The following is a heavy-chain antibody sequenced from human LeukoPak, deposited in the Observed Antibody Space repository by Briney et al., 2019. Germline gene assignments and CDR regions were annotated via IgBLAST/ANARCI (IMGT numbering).Heavy chain of an antibody. V-gene: IGHV3-9*01. J-gene: IGHJ4*02. CDR2: ISWNSGSI. CDR1: GFTFDDYA. D-gene: IGHD3-10*01. Sequence: PGGSLRLSCAASGFTFDDYAMHWVRQAPGKGLEWVSCISWNSGSIGYAGSVKGRFTLSRDSAKSSLYLQMNSLRAEDTALYYCPKELWFGTYYFDYWGQGPLVTVSS. CDR3: PKELWFGTYYFDY.